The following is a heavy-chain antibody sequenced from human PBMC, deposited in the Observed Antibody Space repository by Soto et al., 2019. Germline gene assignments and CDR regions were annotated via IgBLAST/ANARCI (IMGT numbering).Heavy chain of an antibody. V-gene: IGHV1-69*13. CDR1: GGTFSSYA. J-gene: IGHJ3*02. CDR2: IIPICGTA. D-gene: IGHD6-13*01. Sequence: SVKVSCKASGGTFSSYAISWVRQAPGQGLEWMGGIIPICGTANYAQKFQGRVTITADESTSTAYMELSSLRSEDTAVYYCARQSQAAPGAFDIWGQGTMVTVSS. CDR3: ARQSQAAPGAFDI.